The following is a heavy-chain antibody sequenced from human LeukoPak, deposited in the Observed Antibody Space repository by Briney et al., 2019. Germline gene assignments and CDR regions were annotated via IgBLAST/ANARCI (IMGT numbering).Heavy chain of an antibody. V-gene: IGHV3-53*05. CDR1: GFTVSSNY. Sequence: PGGSLRLSCAASGFTVSSNYMSWVRQAPGQGLEGGSVIYSAGRTYYADSVKGRFTFSRDNPKTTLYLEMDSLRTEDTAVYYCARDSGYTGSDVFDIWGQGTMVTVSS. J-gene: IGHJ3*02. CDR2: IYSAGRT. D-gene: IGHD5-12*01. CDR3: ARDSGYTGSDVFDI.